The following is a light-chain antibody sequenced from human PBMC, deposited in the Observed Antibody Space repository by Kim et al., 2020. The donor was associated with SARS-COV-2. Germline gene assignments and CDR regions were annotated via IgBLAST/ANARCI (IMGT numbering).Light chain of an antibody. Sequence: DIEMTQSPSTLSASVGDTVTITCRASQSIGSYLAWYQQKPGQAPGLLIYSASTLATGIPARFSGSGSGTEFTLTISSLQPEDSAIYHCQQYYNWSTFGQGTKVDIK. J-gene: IGKJ1*01. CDR3: QQYYNWST. V-gene: IGKV1-5*03. CDR2: SAS. CDR1: QSIGSY.